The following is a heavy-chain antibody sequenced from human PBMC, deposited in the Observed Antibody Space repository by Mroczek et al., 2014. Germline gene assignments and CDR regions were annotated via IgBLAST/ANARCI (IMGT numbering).Heavy chain of an antibody. CDR3: AKDPLRAPDYYGMDV. CDR2: ISGSGGST. D-gene: IGHD3-10*01. Sequence: VQLVQSGEAWYSLGGSLRLSCAASGFTFSSYAMSWVRQAPGKGLEWISAISGSGGSTYYADSVKGRFTISRDNSKNTLYLQMNSLRAEDTAVYYCAKDPLRAPDYYGMDVWGQGTTVTVSS. CDR1: GFTFSSYA. J-gene: IGHJ6*02. V-gene: IGHV3-23*04.